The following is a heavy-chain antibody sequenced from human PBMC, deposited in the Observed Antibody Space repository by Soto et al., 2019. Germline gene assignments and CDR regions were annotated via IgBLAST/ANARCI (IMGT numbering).Heavy chain of an antibody. Sequence: QVQLQQWGAGLLKPSETLSLTCAVYGGSFSGYYWSWIHQPPGKGLEWIGEINHSGSTNYNPSLKSRVTISVDTSKNQFSLKLSSVTAADTAVYYCARGRITMVRGRNWFDPWGQGTLVTVSS. J-gene: IGHJ5*02. V-gene: IGHV4-34*01. CDR3: ARGRITMVRGRNWFDP. CDR2: INHSGST. CDR1: GGSFSGYY. D-gene: IGHD3-10*01.